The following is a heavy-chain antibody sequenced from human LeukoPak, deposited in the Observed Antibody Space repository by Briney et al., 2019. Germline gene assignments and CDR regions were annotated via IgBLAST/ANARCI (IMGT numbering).Heavy chain of an antibody. CDR2: ITSSSNII. V-gene: IGHV3-48*01. D-gene: IGHD2-2*01. CDR1: GFTFSSYS. Sequence: PGGSLRLSCAASGFTFSSYSINWVRQAPGKGLEWVLYITSSSNIIYYADSVKGRFTISRDNAKNSLYLQMNSLRAEDTAVYYCARDASNIVVVPAARDAFDIWGQGTMVTVSS. J-gene: IGHJ3*02. CDR3: ARDASNIVVVPAARDAFDI.